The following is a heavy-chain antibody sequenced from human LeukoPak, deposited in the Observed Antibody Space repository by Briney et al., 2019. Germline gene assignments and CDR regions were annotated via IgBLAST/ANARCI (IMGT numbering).Heavy chain of an antibody. CDR3: AKDAEAVVVVAATPDY. CDR2: IKQDGSEK. CDR1: GFSFGSNW. D-gene: IGHD2-15*01. Sequence: GGSLGLSCVASGFSFGSNWMSWVRQAPGKGLEWVANIKQDGSEKNYVDSVKGRFTISRDNSKNTLYLQMNSLRAEDTAVYYCAKDAEAVVVVAATPDYWGQGTLVTVSS. V-gene: IGHV3-7*03. J-gene: IGHJ4*02.